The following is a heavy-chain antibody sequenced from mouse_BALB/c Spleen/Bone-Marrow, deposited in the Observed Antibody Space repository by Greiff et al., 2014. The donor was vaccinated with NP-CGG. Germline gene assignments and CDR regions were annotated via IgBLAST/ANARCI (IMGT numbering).Heavy chain of an antibody. D-gene: IGHD2-10*01. V-gene: IGHV14-3*02. Sequence: EVQLQQSGAELVKPGASVKLSCTASGFNIKDTYKHWVNQRPEQGLEWIGRIDPANGFAKYDPKFQGKATITADTSSNTAYLHLSSLTSEDTAVYYCARAYYGNYPYVMDYWGQGTSVTVSS. CDR3: ARAYYGNYPYVMDY. CDR2: IDPANGFA. J-gene: IGHJ4*01. CDR1: GFNIKDTY.